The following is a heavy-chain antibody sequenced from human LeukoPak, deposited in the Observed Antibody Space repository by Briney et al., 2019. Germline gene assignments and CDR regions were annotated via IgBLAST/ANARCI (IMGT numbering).Heavy chain of an antibody. CDR3: AKNKPGIENDAFDI. D-gene: IGHD6-13*01. CDR1: GGSISSGGYS. V-gene: IGHV4-30-2*01. CDR2: IYHSGST. Sequence: PSETLSLTCAVSGGSISSGGYSWSWIRQPPRKGLEWIGYIYHSGSTYYNPSLKSRVTISVDTSKNQFSLKLSSVTAADTAVYYCAKNKPGIENDAFDIWGQGTMVTVSS. J-gene: IGHJ3*02.